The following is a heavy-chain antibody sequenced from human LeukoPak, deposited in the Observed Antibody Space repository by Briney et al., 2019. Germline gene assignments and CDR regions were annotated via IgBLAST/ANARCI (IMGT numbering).Heavy chain of an antibody. Sequence: GGSLRLSCAASGFNFSSYSMNWVRQAPGKGLEWVSSISSSSSYIYYADSVKGRFTISRDNAKNSLYLQMNSLRAEDTAAYYCARDARAAAGTFPLDYWGQGTLVTVSS. D-gene: IGHD6-13*01. V-gene: IGHV3-21*01. CDR3: ARDARAAAGTFPLDY. CDR1: GFNFSSYS. CDR2: ISSSSSYI. J-gene: IGHJ4*02.